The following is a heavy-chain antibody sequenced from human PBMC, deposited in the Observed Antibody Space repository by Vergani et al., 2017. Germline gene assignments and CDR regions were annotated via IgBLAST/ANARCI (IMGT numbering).Heavy chain of an antibody. CDR1: GFTFDDYA. CDR3: AKVGAVGATGYCDY. J-gene: IGHJ4*02. V-gene: IGHV3-9*01. D-gene: IGHD1-26*01. CDR2: ISWNSGSI. Sequence: EVQLVESGGGLVQPGRSLRLSCAASGFTFDDYAMHWVRQAPGKGLEWVSGISWNSGSIGYADSVKGRFTISRDNAKNSLYLQMNSLRAEDTALYYCAKVGAVGATGYCDYWGQGTLVTVSS.